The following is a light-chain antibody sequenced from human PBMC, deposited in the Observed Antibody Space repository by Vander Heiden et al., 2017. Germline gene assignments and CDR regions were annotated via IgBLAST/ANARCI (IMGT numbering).Light chain of an antibody. CDR2: AAS. CDR3: QQIDRTPRNT. CDR1: QSISSY. J-gene: IGKJ4*01. V-gene: IGKV1-39*01. Sequence: DIQMTQSPPSLSASVGARVTITCRASQSISSYLNWYQQKPGKAPKLLIYAASSLQRGVPSRFSGSGKGTDFTLTISSRQPVDFATYYWQQIDRTPRNTFGGGTKLEIK.